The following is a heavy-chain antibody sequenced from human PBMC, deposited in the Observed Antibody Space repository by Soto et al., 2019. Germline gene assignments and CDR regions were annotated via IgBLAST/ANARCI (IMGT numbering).Heavy chain of an antibody. D-gene: IGHD3-16*02. CDR2: IKQDGSEK. V-gene: IGHV3-7*01. Sequence: GGSLRLSCAASGFTISGYWMSWVRQAPGKGLEWVATIKQDGSEKNYVDSVKGRFTISGDNAKNSLYLQMSSLRGEDTAVYYCARGPDKTYRYTLGYWGQGTLVTVSS. J-gene: IGHJ4*02. CDR3: ARGPDKTYRYTLGY. CDR1: GFTISGYW.